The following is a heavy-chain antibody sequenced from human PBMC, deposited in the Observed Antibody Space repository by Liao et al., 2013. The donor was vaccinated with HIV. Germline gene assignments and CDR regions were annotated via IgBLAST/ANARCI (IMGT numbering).Heavy chain of an antibody. CDR1: GGSISSGSYY. CDR3: ALERWLQFSFDY. Sequence: QVQLQESGPGLVKPSQTLSLTCTVSGGSISSGSYYWSWIRQPAGKGLEWIGRIYTSGSTNYNPSLKSRVTISVDTSKNQFSLKLSSVTAADTAVYYCALERWLQFSFDYWGQGTLVTVSS. J-gene: IGHJ4*02. V-gene: IGHV4-61*02. CDR2: IYTSGST. D-gene: IGHD5-24*01.